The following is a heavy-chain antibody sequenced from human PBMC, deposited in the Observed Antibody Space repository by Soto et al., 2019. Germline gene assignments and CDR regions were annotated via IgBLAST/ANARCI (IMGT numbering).Heavy chain of an antibody. CDR2: IIPIFGTA. CDR1: GGTFSSYA. D-gene: IGHD6-19*01. V-gene: IGHV1-69*13. Sequence: SVKVSCKASGGTFSSYAISWVRQAPGQGLEWMGGIIPIFGTANYAQKFQGRVTITADESTSTAYMELSSLRSEDTAVYYCARDGVSPPPAGYYYYGMDVWGQGTTVTVPS. J-gene: IGHJ6*02. CDR3: ARDGVSPPPAGYYYYGMDV.